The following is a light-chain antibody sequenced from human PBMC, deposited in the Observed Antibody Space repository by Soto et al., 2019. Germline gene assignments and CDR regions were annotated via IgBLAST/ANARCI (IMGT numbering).Light chain of an antibody. J-gene: IGKJ2*01. Sequence: DIQMTQSPSSLSASVGDRVTLTCLASQSISTYLNWYQQKPGKAPKLLIYAASSLQSGVPSRLSGSGSGTDFTFTISSLQPEDFATYYCQQSYTIPYTFGQGTKLEIK. CDR2: AAS. CDR1: QSISTY. V-gene: IGKV1-39*01. CDR3: QQSYTIPYT.